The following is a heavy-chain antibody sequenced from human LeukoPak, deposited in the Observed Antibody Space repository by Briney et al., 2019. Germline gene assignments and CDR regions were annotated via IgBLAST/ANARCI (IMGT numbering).Heavy chain of an antibody. Sequence: GGSLRLSCAASGFTFSDYSMHWVRQAPGKGLNWVAFIRYDGNNKYYADSVKGRFTISRDNSKNTLYLQMNSLRAEDTAVYYCARDEWYSSSFYYYYYMDVWGKGTTVTVSS. D-gene: IGHD6-6*01. CDR3: ARDEWYSSSFYYYYYMDV. J-gene: IGHJ6*03. CDR1: GFTFSDYS. V-gene: IGHV3-30*02. CDR2: IRYDGNNK.